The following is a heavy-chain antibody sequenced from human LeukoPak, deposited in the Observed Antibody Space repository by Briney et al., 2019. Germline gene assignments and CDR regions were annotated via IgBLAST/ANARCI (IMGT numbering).Heavy chain of an antibody. CDR1: GFTFSSYA. V-gene: IGHV3-23*01. CDR3: ARDELWELLPIDY. D-gene: IGHD1-26*01. Sequence: PGGSLRLSCAASGFTFSSYAMSWVRQAPGKGLEWVSAISGSGGSTYYADSVKGRFTISRDNSKNTLYLQMNSLRAEDTAVYYCARDELWELLPIDYWGQGTLVTVSS. J-gene: IGHJ4*02. CDR2: ISGSGGST.